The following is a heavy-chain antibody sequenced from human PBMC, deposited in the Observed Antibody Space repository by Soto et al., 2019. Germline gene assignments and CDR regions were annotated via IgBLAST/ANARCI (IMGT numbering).Heavy chain of an antibody. CDR3: ARGNHRWLQLWYFDL. CDR1: GGTFSNYP. CDR2: IIPIFGTV. Sequence: QVQLVQSGAEVKQPGSSVKVSCKASGGTFSNYPISWVRQAPGQGLEWMGGIIPIFGTVNYAQKFQGRVTITADEAXRTAYMELSSLRSEDAAVYYCARGNHRWLQLWYFDLWGRGTLVTVSS. D-gene: IGHD5-12*01. J-gene: IGHJ2*01. V-gene: IGHV1-69*12.